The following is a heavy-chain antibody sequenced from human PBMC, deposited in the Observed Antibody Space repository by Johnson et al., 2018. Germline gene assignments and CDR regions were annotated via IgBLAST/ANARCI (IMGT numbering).Heavy chain of an antibody. CDR3: AKDMNGGYHDALDN. J-gene: IGHJ3*02. D-gene: IGHD4-17*01. V-gene: IGHV3-9*01. CDR2: ISWNSGSI. Sequence: EVQLVETGGGLVQPGRSLRLSCAASGFTFDDYAMHWVRQAPGKGLEWVSGISWNSGSIGYADSVKGRFTISRDNAKNSLYLQMNSLRAEDTALYCCAKDMNGGYHDALDNWGEGTTVTVSS. CDR1: GFTFDDYA.